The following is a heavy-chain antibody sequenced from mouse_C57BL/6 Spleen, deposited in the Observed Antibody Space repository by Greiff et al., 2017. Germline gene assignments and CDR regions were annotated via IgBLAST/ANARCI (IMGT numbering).Heavy chain of an antibody. V-gene: IGHV1-69*01. Sequence: VQLQQSGAELVMPGASVKLSCKASGYTFTSYWMHWVKQRPGQGLEWIGEIDPSDSYTNYNQKFKGKSTLTVDKSSSTAYMQLSSLTSEDSAVYYCARGPLYDGYYPAWFAYWGQGTLVTVSA. CDR1: GYTFTSYW. D-gene: IGHD2-3*01. CDR2: IDPSDSYT. CDR3: ARGPLYDGYYPAWFAY. J-gene: IGHJ3*01.